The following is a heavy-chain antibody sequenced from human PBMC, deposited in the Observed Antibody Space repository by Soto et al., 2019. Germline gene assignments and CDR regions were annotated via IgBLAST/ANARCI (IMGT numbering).Heavy chain of an antibody. D-gene: IGHD3-10*01. V-gene: IGHV3-49*04. J-gene: IGHJ6*03. CDR1: GFTFGDYA. CDR3: TSNYYGSGSYYYMYV. CDR2: IRSKAYGGTT. Sequence: GGSLRLSCTASGFTFGDYAMSWVRQAPGKGLEWVGFIRSKAYGGTTEYAASVKGRFTISRDDSKSIAYLQMNSLKTEDTAVYYCTSNYYGSGSYYYMYVWGKGTTVTVSS.